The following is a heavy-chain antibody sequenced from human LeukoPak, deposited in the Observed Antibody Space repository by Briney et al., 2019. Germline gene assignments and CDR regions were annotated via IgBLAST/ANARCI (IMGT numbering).Heavy chain of an antibody. J-gene: IGHJ3*02. V-gene: IGHV4-61*02. D-gene: IGHD1-20*01. CDR2: IYTSGRT. CDR3: ASQTLTDDAFDI. Sequence: SSETLSLTCTVSAGSVSSGTYYWNWIRQPAEKSLEWIGRIYTSGRTIYNPSLKSRVTISVDTSKNQFSLKLTSVTAADTAVYYCASQTLTDDAFDIWGQGTMVTVSS. CDR1: AGSVSSGTYY.